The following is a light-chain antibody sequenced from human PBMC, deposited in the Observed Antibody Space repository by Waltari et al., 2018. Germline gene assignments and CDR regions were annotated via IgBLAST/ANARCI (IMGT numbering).Light chain of an antibody. CDR1: SSDIGRYNY. V-gene: IGLV2-14*01. J-gene: IGLJ3*02. Sequence: QSVLTQPASVSGSPGPSVTIPCTGTSSDIGRYNYVSWYQQRPATAPQLLIYDVTIRPSGVSNRFSGSKSDNTASLTISGLQAEDEASYYCCSYADSGTLVFGGGTKLTVL. CDR2: DVT. CDR3: CSYADSGTLV.